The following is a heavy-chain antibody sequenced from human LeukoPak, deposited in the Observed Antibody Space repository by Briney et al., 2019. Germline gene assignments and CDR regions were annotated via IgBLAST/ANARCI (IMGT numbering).Heavy chain of an antibody. V-gene: IGHV4-39*07. CDR1: GGSISSSSYY. J-gene: IGHJ4*02. D-gene: IGHD3-9*01. Sequence: PSETLSLTCTVSGGSISSSSYYWGWIRQPPGKGLEWIGYINTGGSTNYNPSLKSRVSISVDTAKNHFSLKLSPVTAADTAVYYCARMSVRLGYFDYWGQGTLVTVSS. CDR2: INTGGST. CDR3: ARMSVRLGYFDY.